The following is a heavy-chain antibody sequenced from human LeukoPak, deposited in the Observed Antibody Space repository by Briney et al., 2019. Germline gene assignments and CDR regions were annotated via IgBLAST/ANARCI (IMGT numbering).Heavy chain of an antibody. CDR1: GFTFSNSA. V-gene: IGHV3-33*08. Sequence: PGRSLRLSCAASGFTFSNSAMHWVRQAPGKGLEWVAVIWYDGSNKYYADSVKGRFTISRDNSENTLYLQMNSLRAEDTALYYCASDGIAVDRGIGYFDYWGQGTLVTVSS. CDR3: ASDGIAVDRGIGYFDY. J-gene: IGHJ4*02. D-gene: IGHD6-13*01. CDR2: IWYDGSNK.